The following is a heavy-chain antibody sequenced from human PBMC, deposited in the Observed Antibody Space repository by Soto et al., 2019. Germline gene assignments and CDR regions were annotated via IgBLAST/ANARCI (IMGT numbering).Heavy chain of an antibody. CDR2: ISYGGGNS. CDR1: GVTFSSYG. Sequence: LSYAASGVTFSSYGRSWIRQNQGKGLEWASAISYGGGNSYYADSVKGRLTISRDNSKNALHLQLISLRAEDTALYFCAKLSGGDAKRDYFDYWGHGTLVTVSS. V-gene: IGHV3-23*01. J-gene: IGHJ4*01. CDR3: AKLSGGDAKRDYFDY. D-gene: IGHD3-10*01.